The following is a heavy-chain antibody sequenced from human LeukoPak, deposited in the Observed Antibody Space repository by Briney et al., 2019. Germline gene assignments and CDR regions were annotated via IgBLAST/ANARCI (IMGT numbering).Heavy chain of an antibody. V-gene: IGHV4-59*11. J-gene: IGHJ6*03. Sequence: PSETLSLTCTVSGGAITSHYWTWIRQSPGKGLEWIGDISNSGSTSYNPSLKNRVTISIDTSKNQFSLKLTSVTAADTAVYYCGRDALVGYFSYYYMDVWGKGTTVTVSS. CDR3: GRDALVGYFSYYYMDV. CDR2: ISNSGST. CDR1: GGAITSHY. D-gene: IGHD2-15*01.